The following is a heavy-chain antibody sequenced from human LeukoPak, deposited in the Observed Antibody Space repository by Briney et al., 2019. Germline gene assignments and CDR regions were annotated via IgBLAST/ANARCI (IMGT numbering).Heavy chain of an antibody. CDR2: IRQDGSEK. CDR1: GFTFSSYA. Sequence: GGSLRLSCAASGFTFSSYAMSWVRQAPGKGPEWVANIRQDGSEKHYVDSVEGRFTISRDNAKNSLYLQMNSLRAEDTAVYYCARDGVYYDFSMDVWGQGTTVIVSS. J-gene: IGHJ6*02. V-gene: IGHV3-7*01. CDR3: ARDGVYYDFSMDV. D-gene: IGHD3-3*01.